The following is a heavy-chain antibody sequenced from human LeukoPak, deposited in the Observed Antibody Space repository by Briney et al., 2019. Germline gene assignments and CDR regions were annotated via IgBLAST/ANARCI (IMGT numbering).Heavy chain of an antibody. J-gene: IGHJ4*02. D-gene: IGHD2-2*01. V-gene: IGHV3-21*01. Sequence: GGSLRLSCAASGFTFSSYSMNWVRQAPGKGLEWVSSISSSSSYIYYADSAKGRFTISRDNAKNSLYLQMNSLRAEDTAVYYCARATGYCSSTSCYADYWGQETLVTVSS. CDR3: ARATGYCSSTSCYADY. CDR2: ISSSSSYI. CDR1: GFTFSSYS.